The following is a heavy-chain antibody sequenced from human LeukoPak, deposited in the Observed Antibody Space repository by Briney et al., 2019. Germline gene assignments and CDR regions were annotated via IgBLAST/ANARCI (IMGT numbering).Heavy chain of an antibody. D-gene: IGHD1-26*01. Sequence: GGSLRLSCAASGLTFSSYAMSWVRQAPGKGLEWVSAISGSGGSTYYADSVKGRFTISRDNSKNTLYLQMNSLRAEDTAVYYCAKVATFAGGVGASYLDYWGQGTLVTVSS. J-gene: IGHJ4*02. CDR1: GLTFSSYA. CDR3: AKVATFAGGVGASYLDY. V-gene: IGHV3-23*01. CDR2: ISGSGGST.